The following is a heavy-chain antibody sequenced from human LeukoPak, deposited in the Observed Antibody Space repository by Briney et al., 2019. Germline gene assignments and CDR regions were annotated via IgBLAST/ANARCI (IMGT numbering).Heavy chain of an antibody. CDR3: VRGSRMSSGYYRGQFDY. J-gene: IGHJ4*02. Sequence: PSETLSLTCAVSGASISSSNWWSWVRQPPGKGLEWIGEINHSGSTNYNPSLKSRVTISVDTSKNQFSLKLSSVTAADTAVYYCVRGSRMSSGYYRGQFDYWGQGTLVTVSS. CDR1: GASISSSNW. V-gene: IGHV4-4*02. D-gene: IGHD3-22*01. CDR2: INHSGST.